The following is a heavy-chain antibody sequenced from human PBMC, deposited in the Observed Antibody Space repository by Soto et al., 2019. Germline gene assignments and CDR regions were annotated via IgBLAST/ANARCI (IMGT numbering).Heavy chain of an antibody. D-gene: IGHD2-2*01. V-gene: IGHV4-31*03. CDR3: ASGPSVAFAI. J-gene: IGHJ3*02. CDR2: IYYSGST. CDR1: GGSISSGGYY. Sequence: SETLSLTCTVSGGSISSGGYYWSWIRQHPGKGLEWIGYIYYSGSTYYNPSLKSRVTISVDTSKNQFSLKLSSVTAADTAVYYCASGPSVAFAIWGQGTMVTVSS.